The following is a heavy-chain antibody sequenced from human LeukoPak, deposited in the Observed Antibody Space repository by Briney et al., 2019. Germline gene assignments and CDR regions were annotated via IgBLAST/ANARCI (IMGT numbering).Heavy chain of an antibody. CDR1: GYSITNYW. V-gene: IGHV5-51*01. CDR2: IYPGDSDT. D-gene: IGHD5-24*01. J-gene: IGHJ4*02. Sequence: GESLKISCKGSGYSITNYWIGRVRQMPGKGLEWMGIIYPGDSDTRYNPSFQGQVTISADKSISAAYLQWSNLKASDTAVYYCARRLPSVETFDYWGQGTLVTVSS. CDR3: ARRLPSVETFDY.